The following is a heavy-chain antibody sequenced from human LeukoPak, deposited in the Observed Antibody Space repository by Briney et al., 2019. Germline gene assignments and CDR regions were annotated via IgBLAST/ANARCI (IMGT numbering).Heavy chain of an antibody. CDR2: IYYSGST. Sequence: SETLSLTCTVSGGSISSYYWSWIRQPPGKGLEWIGYIYYSGSTNYNPSLKSRVTISVDTSKNQFSLKLSSVTAADTAVYYCARDAQPYYYDSSGYIFDYWGQGTLVTVSS. V-gene: IGHV4-59*01. CDR3: ARDAQPYYYDSSGYIFDY. D-gene: IGHD3-22*01. J-gene: IGHJ4*02. CDR1: GGSISSYY.